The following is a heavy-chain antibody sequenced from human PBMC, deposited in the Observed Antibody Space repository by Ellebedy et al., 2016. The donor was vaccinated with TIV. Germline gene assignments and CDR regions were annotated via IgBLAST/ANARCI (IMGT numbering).Heavy chain of an antibody. CDR2: IYYSGIT. Sequence: MPSETLSLTCTVSGGSISGYYWGWIRQPPGKGLEWIGYIYYSGITDYNPSLRSRVIISVDTSKNQLSLKLSSVTAADAAMYYCARWNEGFDYWGQGTLLTVSS. CDR3: ARWNEGFDY. V-gene: IGHV4-59*08. CDR1: GGSISGYY. J-gene: IGHJ4*02. D-gene: IGHD1-1*01.